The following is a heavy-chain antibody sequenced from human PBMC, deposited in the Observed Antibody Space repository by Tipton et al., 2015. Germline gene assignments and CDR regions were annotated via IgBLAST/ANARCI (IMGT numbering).Heavy chain of an antibody. V-gene: IGHV4-34*01. CDR2: INHSGYT. J-gene: IGHJ4*02. Sequence: TLSLTCAVYGGSFSGYFWTWIRQPPGKGLEWIGEINHSGYTNYNPSLKSRVTISVDTSKNQLSLKLSSVTAADTAVYYCATGRSIAARPFDYWGQGTLVTVSS. D-gene: IGHD6-6*01. CDR3: ATGRSIAARPFDY. CDR1: GGSFSGYF.